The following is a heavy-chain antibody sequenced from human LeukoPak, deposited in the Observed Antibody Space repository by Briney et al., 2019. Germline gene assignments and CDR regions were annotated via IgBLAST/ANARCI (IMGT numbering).Heavy chain of an antibody. D-gene: IGHD6-19*01. CDR2: ISGSGDRT. CDR1: GFTFSSYA. J-gene: IGHJ4*02. Sequence: PGGSLRLSCAASGFTFSSYAISSVRQAPGKGLEWVSGISGSGDRTHDADSVKGRFTISRDNSKNTVYLQMNSLRADDTAVYYCAKERSSGWPFDYWGQGTLVTVSS. V-gene: IGHV3-23*01. CDR3: AKERSSGWPFDY.